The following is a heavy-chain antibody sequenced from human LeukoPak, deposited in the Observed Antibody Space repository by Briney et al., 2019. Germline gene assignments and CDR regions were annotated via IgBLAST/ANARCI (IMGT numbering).Heavy chain of an antibody. V-gene: IGHV4-59*12. CDR2: IYYSGST. Sequence: SETLSLTCTVSGGSISSYYWSWIRQPPGKGLEWIGYIYYSGSTNYNPSLKSRVTISVDTSKNQFSLKLSSVTAADTAVYYCARDAPYSSGWHGLDYWGQGTLVTVSS. D-gene: IGHD6-19*01. CDR1: GGSISSYY. J-gene: IGHJ4*02. CDR3: ARDAPYSSGWHGLDY.